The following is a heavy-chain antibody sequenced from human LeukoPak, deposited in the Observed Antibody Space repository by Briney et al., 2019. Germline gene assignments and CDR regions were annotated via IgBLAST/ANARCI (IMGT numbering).Heavy chain of an antibody. V-gene: IGHV3-30*02. CDR3: AKDEDYYDSSGYYYDVDY. Sequence: GGSLRLSCAASGFTFSNNGMHWVRQAPGKGLEWVAFIRYDGNNKYYADSVKGRFTISRDNSKNTLYLQMNSLRAEDTAVYYCAKDEDYYDSSGYYYDVDYWGQGTLVTVSS. CDR1: GFTFSNNG. CDR2: IRYDGNNK. J-gene: IGHJ4*02. D-gene: IGHD3-22*01.